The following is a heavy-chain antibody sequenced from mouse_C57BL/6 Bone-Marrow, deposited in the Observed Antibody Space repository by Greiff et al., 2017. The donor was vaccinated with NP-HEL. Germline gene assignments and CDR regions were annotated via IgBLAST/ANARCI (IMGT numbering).Heavy chain of an antibody. Sequence: QVQLQQSGAELVKPGASVKLSCKASGYTFTSYWMQWVKQRPGQGLEWIGEIDPSDSYTNYNQKFKGKATLTVDTSSSTAYMQLSSLTSEDSAVYYCARLIYYYGSSYDYAMDYWGQGTSVTVSS. J-gene: IGHJ4*01. V-gene: IGHV1-50*01. CDR2: IDPSDSYT. CDR3: ARLIYYYGSSYDYAMDY. CDR1: GYTFTSYW. D-gene: IGHD1-1*01.